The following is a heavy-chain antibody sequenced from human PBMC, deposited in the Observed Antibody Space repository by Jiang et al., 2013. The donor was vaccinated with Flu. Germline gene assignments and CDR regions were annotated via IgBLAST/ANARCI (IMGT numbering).Heavy chain of an antibody. J-gene: IGHJ4*02. D-gene: IGHD3-10*01. CDR1: GFTFSSYA. CDR3: AREGVESAVSLWFGELYPEY. V-gene: IGHV3-30-3*01. Sequence: QLVESGGGVVQPGRSLRLSCAASGFTFSSYAMHWVRQAPGKGLEWVAVISYDGSNKYYADSVKGRFTISRDNSKNTLYLQMNSLRAEDTAVYYCAREGVESAVSLWFGELYPEYWGQGTLVTVSS. CDR2: ISYDGSNK.